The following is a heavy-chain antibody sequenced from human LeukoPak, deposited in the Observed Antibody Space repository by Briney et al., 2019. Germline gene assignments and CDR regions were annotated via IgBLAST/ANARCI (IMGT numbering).Heavy chain of an antibody. Sequence: SETLSLTCTVSGGSISSYYWSWIRQPPGMGLEWVGYIYYSGSTNYNPSLKSRVTISVDTSKNQFSLKLSSVTAADTAVYYCARHGAGSGYSLLYWFDPWGQGTLVTVSS. CDR3: ARHGAGSGYSLLYWFDP. J-gene: IGHJ5*02. CDR1: GGSISSYY. D-gene: IGHD1-26*01. CDR2: IYYSGST. V-gene: IGHV4-59*08.